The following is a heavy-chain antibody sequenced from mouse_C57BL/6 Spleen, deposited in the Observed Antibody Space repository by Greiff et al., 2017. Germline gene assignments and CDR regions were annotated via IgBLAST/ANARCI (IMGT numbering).Heavy chain of an antibody. J-gene: IGHJ1*03. D-gene: IGHD1-1*01. CDR2: FDPSDSYT. CDR1: GYTFTSYW. CDR3: ARTCYGSSSYFDV. V-gene: IGHV1-69*01. Sequence: VQLQQPGAELVMPGASVKLSCKASGYTFTSYWMHWVKQRPGQGLEWIGEFDPSDSYTNYNQKFKGKSTLTVDKSSSTAYMQLSSLTSEDSAVYYCARTCYGSSSYFDVWGTGTTVTVSS.